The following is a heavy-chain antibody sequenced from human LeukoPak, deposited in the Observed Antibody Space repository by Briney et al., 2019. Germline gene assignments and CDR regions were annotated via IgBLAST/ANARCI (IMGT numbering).Heavy chain of an antibody. CDR1: GGSISSGYY. CDR2: IYHSGST. CDR3: ARESVQLWLKAPPFDY. V-gene: IGHV4-38-2*02. D-gene: IGHD5-18*01. J-gene: IGHJ4*02. Sequence: SETLSLTCTVSGGSISSGYYWGWIRQPPGKGLEWIGSIYHSGSTYYNPSLKSRVTISVDTSKNQFSLKLSSVTAADTAVYYCARESVQLWLKAPPFDYWGQGTLVTVSS.